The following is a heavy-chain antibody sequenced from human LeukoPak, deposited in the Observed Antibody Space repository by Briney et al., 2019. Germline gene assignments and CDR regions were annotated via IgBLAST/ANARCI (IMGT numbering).Heavy chain of an antibody. Sequence: PSETLSLNCSVSGGSISSYWWSWIRQPAGKGLEFIGRIYTTGRTNYNPSLKSRVSMSVDTSKNKFSLELRSVTAADTAVYFCARAGYTISSYRFDYWGKGALVTVSS. D-gene: IGHD3-16*02. CDR2: IYTTGRT. CDR1: GGSISSYW. V-gene: IGHV4-4*07. CDR3: ARAGYTISSYRFDY. J-gene: IGHJ4*02.